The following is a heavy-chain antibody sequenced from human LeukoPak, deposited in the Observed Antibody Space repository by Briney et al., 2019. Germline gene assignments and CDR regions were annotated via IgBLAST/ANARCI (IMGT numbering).Heavy chain of an antibody. Sequence: ASVKVSCKTSGYTFTSYGISWVRQAPGQGLEWMGWISAYNGNTNYAQKVQGRVTMTTDTSTSTAYMELKSLRSDDTAVYYCVLGDILTGYWAEYFAYWGQGTLVTVSS. J-gene: IGHJ4*02. V-gene: IGHV1-18*01. CDR2: ISAYNGNT. CDR3: VLGDILTGYWAEYFAY. CDR1: GYTFTSYG. D-gene: IGHD3-9*01.